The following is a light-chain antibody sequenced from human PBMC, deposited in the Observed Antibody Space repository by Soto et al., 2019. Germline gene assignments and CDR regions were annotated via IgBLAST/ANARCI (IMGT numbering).Light chain of an antibody. CDR2: GGN. Sequence: QSVLTQPPSVSGAPGQRVSISCTGSTSNIGGPYDVPWYQHLPGTAPQLLIYGGNIRPSGIPDRFSGSKSGTSASLAITRLQAEDEADYYCQSYDISLHNYVFGTGTKLTVL. J-gene: IGLJ1*01. CDR1: TSNIGGPYD. V-gene: IGLV1-40*01. CDR3: QSYDISLHNYV.